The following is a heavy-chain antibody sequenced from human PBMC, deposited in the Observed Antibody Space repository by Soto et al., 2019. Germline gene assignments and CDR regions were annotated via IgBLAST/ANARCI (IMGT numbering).Heavy chain of an antibody. D-gene: IGHD3-16*01. CDR3: ARFWSRHGDNYDVGGNNYLDH. CDR1: GGSFTSAGYY. J-gene: IGHJ4*02. CDR2: SHYSGST. Sequence: SETLSLTCTVSGGSFTSAGYYWGWIRQPPGKGLEMIAYSHYSGSTYHNPSFKRRVIVSLSTSKEQFSLTLTSVTAADTAVYYCARFWSRHGDNYDVGGNNYLDHWGQGTLVNVSS. V-gene: IGHV4-30-4*01.